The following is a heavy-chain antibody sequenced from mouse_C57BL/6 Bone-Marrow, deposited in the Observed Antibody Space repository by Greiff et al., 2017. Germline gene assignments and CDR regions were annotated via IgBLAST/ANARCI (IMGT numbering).Heavy chain of an antibody. Sequence: QVQLQQPGAELVKPGASVKLSCKASGYTFTNYWIGWAKQRPGHGLEWIGDIYPGGGYTNYNEKFKGKATLTADKSSSTAYMQFSSLTSEDSAIYYCARGDFDYWGQGTTLTVSS. J-gene: IGHJ2*01. CDR3: ARGDFDY. V-gene: IGHV1-63*01. CDR2: IYPGGGYT. CDR1: GYTFTNYW.